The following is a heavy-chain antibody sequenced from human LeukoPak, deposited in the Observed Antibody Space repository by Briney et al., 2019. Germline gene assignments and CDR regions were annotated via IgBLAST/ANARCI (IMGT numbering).Heavy chain of an antibody. CDR2: ISGSGGST. CDR3: AKYCSGGSCYGPEYFQH. J-gene: IGHJ1*01. Sequence: GGSLRLSCAASGFTFSSYVMSWVRQAPGKGLEWVSAISGSGGSTYYADSVKGRFIISRDNSKNTLYLQMNSLRAEDTAVYYCAKYCSGGSCYGPEYFQHWGQGTLVTVCS. V-gene: IGHV3-23*01. CDR1: GFTFSSYV. D-gene: IGHD2-15*01.